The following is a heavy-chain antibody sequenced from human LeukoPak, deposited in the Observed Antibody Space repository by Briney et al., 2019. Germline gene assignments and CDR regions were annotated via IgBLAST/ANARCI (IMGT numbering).Heavy chain of an antibody. V-gene: IGHV4-59*01. CDR2: IFYTGNT. CDR3: ARVVQYSSSWYVGNWFDP. J-gene: IGHJ5*02. CDR1: SGSISNYY. D-gene: IGHD6-13*01. Sequence: PSEALSLACTVSSGSISNYYWSWIRQPPGRGLEWIGYIFYTGNTNYNPSLKSRVTISLDTSKNQISLNLNSLTAADTAVYYCARVVQYSSSWYVGNWFDPWGQGTLVTVSS.